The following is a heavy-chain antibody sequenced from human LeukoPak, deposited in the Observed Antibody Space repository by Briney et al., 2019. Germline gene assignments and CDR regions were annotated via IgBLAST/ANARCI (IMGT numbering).Heavy chain of an antibody. Sequence: GGSLRLSCAASGFTFSSYAMSWVRQAPGKGLEWVSAISGSGGSTYYADSVKGRFTISRDNSKNTLYLQMNSLRAEDTAVYYCAKIVSSSSWYGYYGMDVWGQGTTVTVSS. CDR2: ISGSGGST. V-gene: IGHV3-23*01. D-gene: IGHD6-13*01. CDR3: AKIVSSSSWYGYYGMDV. J-gene: IGHJ6*02. CDR1: GFTFSSYA.